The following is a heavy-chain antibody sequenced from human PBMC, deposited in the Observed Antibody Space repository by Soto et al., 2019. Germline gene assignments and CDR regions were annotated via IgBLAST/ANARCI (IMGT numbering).Heavy chain of an antibody. D-gene: IGHD3-10*01. CDR3: AKVQGSGSGLYYFYYYGMDV. CDR1: GFTFSSYA. CDR2: ISGNGVST. J-gene: IGHJ6*02. Sequence: EVQLLESGGGLVQPGGSLRLSCAASGFTFSSYALSWVRQAPGKGLQCVSTISGNGVSTYYADSMKGRFTISRDNFRNTLYLQMNSLRAEDTAVYYCAKVQGSGSGLYYFYYYGMDVWGQGTTVTVSS. V-gene: IGHV3-23*01.